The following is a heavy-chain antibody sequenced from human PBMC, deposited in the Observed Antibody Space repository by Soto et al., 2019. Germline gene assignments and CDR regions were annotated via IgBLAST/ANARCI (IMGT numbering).Heavy chain of an antibody. CDR1: GFTFSSYD. CDR2: VSGSGGST. CDR3: AKEVSAMVRGVIIARGFAP. V-gene: IGHV3-23*01. J-gene: IGHJ5*02. D-gene: IGHD3-10*01. Sequence: DVQLLESGGGLVQPGGSLRLSCAASGFTFSSYDMNWVRQAPGKGLEWVSVVSGSGGSTYYADSVKGRFTISRDNSKHTLYLQINSLRAEDTAVYYCAKEVSAMVRGVIIARGFAPWGQGTLVTVSS.